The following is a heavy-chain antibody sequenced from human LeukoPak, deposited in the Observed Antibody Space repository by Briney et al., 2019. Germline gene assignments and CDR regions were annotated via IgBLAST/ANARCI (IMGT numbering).Heavy chain of an antibody. V-gene: IGHV4-39*01. Sequence: SETLSLTCNVSGASISTGTSYWGWIRQPPGRGLEWIGSIYHSGYTYYNPSLKSRVTISVDTSKNQFSLKLSSVTAADTAVYYCAICYGANEGSFDYWGQGTLVTVSS. J-gene: IGHJ4*02. CDR2: IYHSGYT. CDR3: AICYGANEGSFDY. CDR1: GASISTGTSY. D-gene: IGHD4-17*01.